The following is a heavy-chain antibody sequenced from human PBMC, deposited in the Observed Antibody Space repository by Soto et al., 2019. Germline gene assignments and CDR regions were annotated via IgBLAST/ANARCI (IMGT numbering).Heavy chain of an antibody. CDR1: GFTFSSSG. J-gene: IGHJ4*02. D-gene: IGHD3-22*01. Sequence: QVQLVESGGGVVQPERSLRLSCAASGFTFSSSGMHWVRQAPGKGLEWVAVISSDGADTYYVDSVKGRFTISRDNIKNTLYLQMNRLRAEDTAVYFCAKDAYYGSTGYYHYFDYWGQGTLVTVSS. V-gene: IGHV3-30*18. CDR2: ISSDGADT. CDR3: AKDAYYGSTGYYHYFDY.